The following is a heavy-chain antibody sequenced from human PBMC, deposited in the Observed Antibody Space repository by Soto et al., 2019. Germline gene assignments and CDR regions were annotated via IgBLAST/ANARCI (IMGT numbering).Heavy chain of an antibody. J-gene: IGHJ4*02. CDR3: ARCYDSSGYCDY. CDR2: IYYSGST. Sequence: SETLSLTCTVSGGSISSGDYYWSWIRQPPGKGLEWIGYIYYSGSTYYNPSLKSRVTISVDTSKNQFSLKLNSVTAADTAVYYCARCYDSSGYCDYWGQGTQVTVSS. V-gene: IGHV4-30-4*01. D-gene: IGHD3-22*01. CDR1: GGSISSGDYY.